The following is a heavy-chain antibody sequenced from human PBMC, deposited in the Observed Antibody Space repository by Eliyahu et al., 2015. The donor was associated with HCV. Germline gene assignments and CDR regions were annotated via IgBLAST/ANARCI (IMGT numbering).Heavy chain of an antibody. V-gene: IGHV5-51*01. J-gene: IGHJ2*01. CDR1: GYSFTTYW. CDR2: IYPGDSDX. CDR3: ARQGRTTVYFDL. D-gene: IGHD4-11*01. Sequence: EVQLVQSGAEVKKSGESLKISXKGXGYSFTTYWIGWVRQMPGKGXEWMGIIYPGDSDXXYSPSFQGQVTISADKSITTAYLQWSSLKASDTAIYYCARQGRTTVYFDLWGRGTLVTVSS.